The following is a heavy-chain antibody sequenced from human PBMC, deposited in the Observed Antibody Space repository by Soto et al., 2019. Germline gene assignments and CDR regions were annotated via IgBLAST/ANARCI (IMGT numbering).Heavy chain of an antibody. CDR3: ARVRSHSSSWYWYFDY. CDR2: INPNSGGT. Sequence: QVQLVQSGAEVKKPGASVKVSCKASGYTFTGYYMNWVRQAPGQGLEWMGWINPNSGGTNYAQKFQGWVTMTRDTSISTAYMELSRLRSDDTAVYYCARVRSHSSSWYWYFDYWGQGTLVTVSS. D-gene: IGHD6-13*01. J-gene: IGHJ4*02. V-gene: IGHV1-2*04. CDR1: GYTFTGYY.